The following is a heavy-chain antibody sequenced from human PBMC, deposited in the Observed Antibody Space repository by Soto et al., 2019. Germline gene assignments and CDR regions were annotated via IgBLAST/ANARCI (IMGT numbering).Heavy chain of an antibody. Sequence: QIQLVQSGAEVKKPGASVKVSCKASGYTFTMYAIGWVRQAPGQGLEWVGWISASTGNTNSAEKLQDRVTXTXXTSTSTAYLELRSLRSDDTAVYYCARTRLRGAFNIWGQGTMVTVSS. CDR1: GYTFTMYA. J-gene: IGHJ3*02. CDR2: ISASTGNT. CDR3: ARTRLRGAFNI. V-gene: IGHV1-18*01. D-gene: IGHD2-21*02.